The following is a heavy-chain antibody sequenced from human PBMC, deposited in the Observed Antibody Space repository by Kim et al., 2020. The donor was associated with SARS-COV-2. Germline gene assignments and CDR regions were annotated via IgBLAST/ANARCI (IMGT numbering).Heavy chain of an antibody. J-gene: IGHJ6*02. V-gene: IGHV3-48*03. CDR3: ARVIPRITIFGVAPGGMDF. CDR1: GFTFSSFE. Sequence: GGSLRLSCAVSGFTFSSFEMNWIRQAPGKGLEWVSYISSSGSTIYYADSVKGRFTISRDNAKNSLYLQMNSLRAEDTAVYYCARVIPRITIFGVAPGGMDFWGQGTTVTVSS. CDR2: ISSSGSTI. D-gene: IGHD3-3*01.